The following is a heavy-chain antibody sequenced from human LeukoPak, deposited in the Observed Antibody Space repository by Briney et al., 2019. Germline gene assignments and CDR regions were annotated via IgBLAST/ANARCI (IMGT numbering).Heavy chain of an antibody. V-gene: IGHV3-64*04. CDR3: ARDRSGYANDAFDF. CDR2: ISGNGGST. D-gene: IGHD3-3*01. CDR1: GFTFDTFV. J-gene: IGHJ3*01. Sequence: GGSLRLSCSASGFTFDTFVMHWVRQAPGKGLEYVSGISGNGGSTYNADFVKGRFTISRENSKNTLFLQMNSLRAEYTAVYHCARDRSGYANDAFDFWGQGTMVTVSS.